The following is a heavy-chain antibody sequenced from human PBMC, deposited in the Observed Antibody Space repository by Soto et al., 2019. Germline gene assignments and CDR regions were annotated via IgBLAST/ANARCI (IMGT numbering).Heavy chain of an antibody. CDR1: GFKCSNYA. CDR2: ISATGGGT. V-gene: IGHV3-23*01. Sequence: GWSPRLSCAASGFKCSNYAMSWVRQAPGKGLEWVSLISATGGGTYYADSVKGRFTISRDNSHNTLYLQVHSLTAEDTAVYYCAKDRRAGGNSAFYFDFWGQGAQVTVSS. CDR3: AKDRRAGGNSAFYFDF. J-gene: IGHJ4*02. D-gene: IGHD3-16*01.